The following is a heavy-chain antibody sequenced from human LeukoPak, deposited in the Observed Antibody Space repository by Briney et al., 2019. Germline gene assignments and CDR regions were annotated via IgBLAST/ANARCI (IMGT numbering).Heavy chain of an antibody. CDR3: ATDIVVVPAARRKDIVVVVAAVPIYY. V-gene: IGHV3-23*01. D-gene: IGHD2-15*01. J-gene: IGHJ4*02. Sequence: GGSLRLSCAASGFTFSSYAMSWVRQAPGKGLEWVSAISGSGGSTYYADSVKGRFTISRDNSKNTLYLQMNSLRAEDTAVYYCATDIVVVPAARRKDIVVVVAAVPIYYWGQGTLVTVSS. CDR2: ISGSGGST. CDR1: GFTFSSYA.